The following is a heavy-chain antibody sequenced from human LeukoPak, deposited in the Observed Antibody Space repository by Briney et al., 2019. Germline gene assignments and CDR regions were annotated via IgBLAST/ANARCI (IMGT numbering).Heavy chain of an antibody. CDR2: IKSKTNGGTA. CDR3: TTEFGSGYYFDY. D-gene: IGHD3-10*01. V-gene: IGHV3-15*01. J-gene: IGHJ4*02. CDR1: GFTLSNAW. Sequence: PGGSLRLSCAASGFTLSNAWMSWVRQAPGKGLEWVGRIKSKTNGGTADYAAPVKGRFTISRDDAKNTLYLQMNSLKTEDTAVYYCTTEFGSGYYFDYWGQGTLVTVSS.